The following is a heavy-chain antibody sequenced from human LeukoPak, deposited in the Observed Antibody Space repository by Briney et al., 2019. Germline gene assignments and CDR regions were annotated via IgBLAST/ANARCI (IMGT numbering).Heavy chain of an antibody. CDR1: GFTFGDYA. J-gene: IGHJ1*01. Sequence: GGSLRLSCTASGFTFGDYAMSWVRQAPGKGLEWVGFIRSKAYGGTTEYAASVKGRFTISRDDSKSIAYLQMNSLRAEDTAVYYCAKVLLDCSGTSCYFPEYFQHWGQGTLVTVSS. CDR2: IRSKAYGGTT. V-gene: IGHV3-49*04. D-gene: IGHD2-2*01. CDR3: AKVLLDCSGTSCYFPEYFQH.